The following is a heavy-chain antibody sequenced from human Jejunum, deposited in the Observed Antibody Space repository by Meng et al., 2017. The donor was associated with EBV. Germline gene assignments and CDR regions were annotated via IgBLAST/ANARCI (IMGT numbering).Heavy chain of an antibody. CDR2: IYYSGST. CDR1: GYSIDSRNW. D-gene: IGHD2-21*02. V-gene: IGHV4-4*02. Sequence: QGQLRVSGPGLVKPSGPLSLTCAVSGYSIDSRNWWSWVRQSPERGLEWIGEIYYSGSTNYNPSLKSRVTILVDRSENHFSLHLSSVTAADTAVYYCVRGGDYCLVYWGQGTLVTVSS. J-gene: IGHJ4*02. CDR3: VRGGDYCLVY.